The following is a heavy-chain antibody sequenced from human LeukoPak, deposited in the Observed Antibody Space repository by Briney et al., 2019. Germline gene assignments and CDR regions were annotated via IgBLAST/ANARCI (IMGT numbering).Heavy chain of an antibody. D-gene: IGHD1-1*01. V-gene: IGHV3-23*01. CDR3: ARAPGYGAAYYFDY. CDR2: ISVSGGRT. CDR1: GFSFSTYG. J-gene: IGHJ4*02. Sequence: GGTLRLSCAASGFSFSTYGMSWVRQAPGKGLEWVSSISVSGGRTYYADSVKGRFTISRGNSKNTLYLQMNSLRAEDTAVYYCARAPGYGAAYYFDYWGQGTLVTVSS.